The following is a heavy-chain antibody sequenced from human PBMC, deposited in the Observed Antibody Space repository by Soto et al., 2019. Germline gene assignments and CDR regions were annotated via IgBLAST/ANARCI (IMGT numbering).Heavy chain of an antibody. Sequence: QITLKESGPSLVKPTQTLTLTCTFSGFSLSTRGVGVGWIRQPPGKALEWLALIYWDDDKRYSPSLKSRLTITKDTSKNQVVLTMTNIDPVDTATYYCAHSRYRSGWDLFDYWGQGTLVTVSS. CDR1: GFSLSTRGVG. J-gene: IGHJ4*02. D-gene: IGHD6-19*01. V-gene: IGHV2-5*02. CDR2: IYWDDDK. CDR3: AHSRYRSGWDLFDY.